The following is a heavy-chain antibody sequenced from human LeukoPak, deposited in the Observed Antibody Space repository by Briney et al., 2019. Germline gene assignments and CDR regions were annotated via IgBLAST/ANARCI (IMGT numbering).Heavy chain of an antibody. J-gene: IGHJ6*03. V-gene: IGHV3-23*01. Sequence: GGSLRPSCAASGFTFSSYAMSWVRQAPGKGLEWVSAISGSGGSTYYADSVKGRFTISRDNSKNTLYLQMNSLRAEDTAVYYCAKRLGATDYYYYYYMDVWGKGTTVTVSS. CDR2: ISGSGGST. CDR3: AKRLGATDYYYYYYMDV. D-gene: IGHD1-26*01. CDR1: GFTFSSYA.